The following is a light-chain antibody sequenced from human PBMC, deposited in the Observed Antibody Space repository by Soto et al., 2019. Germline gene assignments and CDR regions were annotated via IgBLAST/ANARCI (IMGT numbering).Light chain of an antibody. Sequence: ESTQTPSSLSASVGDRVTITCRASQGISSYLAWYQQKPGKAPKLLIYAAFTLQSGVPPRFSGSGSGTDFTLTICSLQPEDFATDYRHQLQSYRITFGPGT. CDR2: AAF. V-gene: IGKV1-9*01. CDR1: QGISSY. CDR3: HQLQSYRIT. J-gene: IGKJ5*01.